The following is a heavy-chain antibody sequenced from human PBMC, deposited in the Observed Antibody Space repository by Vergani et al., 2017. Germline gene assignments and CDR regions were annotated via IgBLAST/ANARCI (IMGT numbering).Heavy chain of an antibody. CDR3: ARGPQWLPTPTNTNPDY. Sequence: QVQLVQSGAEVKKPGASVKVSCKASGYTFTSYYMHWVRQAPGQGLEWMGIINPSGGSTSYAQKFQGRVTMTRDTSTSTVYMELSRLRSDDTAVYYCARGPQWLPTPTNTNPDYWGQGTLVTVSS. J-gene: IGHJ4*02. V-gene: IGHV1-46*01. CDR2: INPSGGST. D-gene: IGHD3-22*01. CDR1: GYTFTSYY.